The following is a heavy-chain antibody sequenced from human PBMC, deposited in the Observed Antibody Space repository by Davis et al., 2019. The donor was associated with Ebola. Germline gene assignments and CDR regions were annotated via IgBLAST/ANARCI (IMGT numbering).Heavy chain of an antibody. J-gene: IGHJ4*02. Sequence: GESLKISCAASGFTFSGYWMHWVRQAPGKGLVWVSGIHSDGTTTKYAASVKGRFTISRDNAKNMVYLDMNSLRPEDTALYYCARADYCSGSDCYRHSDYWGQGTLVTVSS. D-gene: IGHD2-15*01. V-gene: IGHV3-74*01. CDR1: GFTFSGYW. CDR2: IHSDGTTT. CDR3: ARADYCSGSDCYRHSDY.